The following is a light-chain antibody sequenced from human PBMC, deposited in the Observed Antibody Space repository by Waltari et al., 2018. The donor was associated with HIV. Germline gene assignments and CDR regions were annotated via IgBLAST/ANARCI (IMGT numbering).Light chain of an antibody. CDR3: QQSYGTPLT. Sequence: DIRMTQSPSSLSASIGDRVTITCRASKTISNSLNWYQQTPGQAPKLIIYTASRLQSGVPSRFSGSSSGTDFTLTISSLQPDDFATYYCQQSYGTPLTFGGGTRVELK. V-gene: IGKV1-39*01. J-gene: IGKJ4*01. CDR1: KTISNS. CDR2: TAS.